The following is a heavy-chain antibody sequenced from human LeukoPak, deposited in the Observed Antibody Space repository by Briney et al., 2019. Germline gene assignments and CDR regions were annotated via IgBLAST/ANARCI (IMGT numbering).Heavy chain of an antibody. CDR1: GFTFSDHY. D-gene: IGHD6-19*01. V-gene: IGHV3-72*01. Sequence: GGSLRLSCAASGFTFSDHYMDWVRQAPGKGLERVGRSRNRAKSYTTDYAASVRGRFTISRDDSQNSLYLQMKTEDTAVYHCVRVAYTSDWHFDYWGQGTLVTVSS. CDR3: VRVAYTSDWHFDY. CDR2: SRNRAKSYTT. J-gene: IGHJ4*02.